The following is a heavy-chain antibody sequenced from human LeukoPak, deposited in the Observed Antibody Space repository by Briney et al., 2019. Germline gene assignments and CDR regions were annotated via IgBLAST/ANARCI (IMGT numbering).Heavy chain of an antibody. V-gene: IGHV3-23*01. CDR3: AKDARRTSGWYFFDY. CDR2: ISDSGDIT. CDR1: GFAFANQA. Sequence: GGSLRLSCAASGFAFANQAMGWVRQASGKGLEWVSVISDSGDITYYADSVKGRFTISRDNSKNTLFLQMNSLRAEDTAVYYCAKDARRTSGWYFFDYWGQGTLCTVSS. J-gene: IGHJ4*02. D-gene: IGHD6-19*01.